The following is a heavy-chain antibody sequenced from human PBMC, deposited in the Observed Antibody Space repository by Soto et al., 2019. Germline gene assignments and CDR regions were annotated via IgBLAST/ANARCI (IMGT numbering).Heavy chain of an antibody. D-gene: IGHD3-16*01. CDR3: AIRATYYHYFDY. CDR2: IYPGDSDT. Sequence: PGESLKISCKGSGYSFTSDWIAWVRQMPGKGLEYMGIIYPGDSDTRYSPSFQGQVTISADKSTSTAYVQWSSLKASDTAMYYCAIRATYYHYFDYWAQENLLPVSS. CDR1: GYSFTSDW. J-gene: IGHJ4*02. V-gene: IGHV5-51*01.